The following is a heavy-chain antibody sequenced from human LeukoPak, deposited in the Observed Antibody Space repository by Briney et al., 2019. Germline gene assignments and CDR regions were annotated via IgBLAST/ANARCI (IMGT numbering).Heavy chain of an antibody. J-gene: IGHJ4*02. D-gene: IGHD3-10*01. CDR1: GFTFSSNA. CDR3: ARESLPYYSSGYFDY. Sequence: GGSLRLSCAASGFTFSSNAMTWVRQAPGKGLEWVSVIYSGGSTYYADSVKGRFTISRDNSKNTLYLQMNSLRAEDTAVYYCARESLPYYSSGYFDYWGQGTLVTVSS. CDR2: IYSGGST. V-gene: IGHV3-53*01.